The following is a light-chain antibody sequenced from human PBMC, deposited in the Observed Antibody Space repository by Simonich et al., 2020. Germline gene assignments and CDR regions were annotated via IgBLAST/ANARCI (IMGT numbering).Light chain of an antibody. CDR1: KLGDKY. V-gene: IGLV3-1*01. CDR2: KES. J-gene: IGLJ3*02. Sequence: SYELTQPPSVSVSPGQTASITCSGDKLGDKYACWYQQKPATPPVLVIYKESKRPSGIPERFSGSNSGNTATLTISGTQAMDEADYYCQAWDSSTAVFGGGTKLTVL. CDR3: QAWDSSTAV.